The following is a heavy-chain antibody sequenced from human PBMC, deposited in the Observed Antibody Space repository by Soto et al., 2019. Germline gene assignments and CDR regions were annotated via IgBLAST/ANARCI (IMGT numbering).Heavy chain of an antibody. CDR3: AKGSPPVLRYSDS. CDR1: GFTFSGYG. D-gene: IGHD3-9*01. Sequence: GGSLRLSCAASGFTFSGYGMHWVRQAPGKGLEWVAVISYDGSNKYYADSVKGRFTISRDNSKNTLYLQMNSLRAEDTAVYYCAKGSPPVLRYSDSWGQGTLVTVSS. J-gene: IGHJ4*02. CDR2: ISYDGSNK. V-gene: IGHV3-30*18.